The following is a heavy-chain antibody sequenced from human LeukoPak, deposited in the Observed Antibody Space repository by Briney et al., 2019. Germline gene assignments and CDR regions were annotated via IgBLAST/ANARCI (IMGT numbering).Heavy chain of an antibody. V-gene: IGHV3-23*01. CDR1: KFTFMNYA. D-gene: IGHD2/OR15-2a*01. J-gene: IGHJ4*02. CDR3: AKRGEVSTYYYFES. CDR2: IGSAGGSI. Sequence: GGSLRLSCTASKFTFMNYAMHWVRQAPGMGLEWLSTIGSAGGSIFYADSVKGRFTISRDNSKSTLFLQMDSLRVEDTALYYCAKRGEVSTYYYFESWGQGALVTVSS.